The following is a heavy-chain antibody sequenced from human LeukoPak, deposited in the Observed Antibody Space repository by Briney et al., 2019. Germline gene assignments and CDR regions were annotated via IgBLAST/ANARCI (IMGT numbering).Heavy chain of an antibody. J-gene: IGHJ6*03. CDR1: GGSISSSNYY. CDR3: ARLPTIYSNYPHYYMDV. V-gene: IGHV4-39*01. Sequence: SETLSLTCTVSGGSISSSNYYWDWLRQPPGKGLEWIGSIYYSGSTYYNPSLKSRVTISVDTSKNQFSLRLSSVTAADTAVYYCARLPTIYSNYPHYYMDVWGKGTTVTVSS. D-gene: IGHD4-11*01. CDR2: IYYSGST.